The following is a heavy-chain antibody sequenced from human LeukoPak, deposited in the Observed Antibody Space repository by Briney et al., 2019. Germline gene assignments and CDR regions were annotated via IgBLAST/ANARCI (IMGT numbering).Heavy chain of an antibody. Sequence: PGGSLRLSCAASGFTFTSYVMRWVRQAPGKGLEWVSTISGSGDSTYYADSVKGRFTISRDNSKNTVYLQMNSLTAEDTAVYYCAKDHGAASGDFDYWGQGTLVTVSS. J-gene: IGHJ4*02. CDR1: GFTFTSYV. D-gene: IGHD6-13*01. CDR3: AKDHGAASGDFDY. V-gene: IGHV3-23*01. CDR2: ISGSGDST.